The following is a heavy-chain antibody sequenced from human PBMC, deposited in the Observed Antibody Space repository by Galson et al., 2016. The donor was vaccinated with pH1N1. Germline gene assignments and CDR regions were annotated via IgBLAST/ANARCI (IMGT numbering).Heavy chain of an antibody. V-gene: IGHV2-5*02. CDR1: GFSLRTSGVG. J-gene: IGHJ4*02. CDR2: IYWDDDK. Sequence: PALVKPTQTLTLTCTFSGFSLRTSGVGVGWIRQPPGKALEWLALIYWDDDKRYSPSLKSRLTITKDTSKNQVVLLMTNMDPVDTAKYYCAHNRERSGGCYYRPFDYWGQGTLVTVSS. D-gene: IGHD1-26*01. CDR3: AHNRERSGGCYYRPFDY.